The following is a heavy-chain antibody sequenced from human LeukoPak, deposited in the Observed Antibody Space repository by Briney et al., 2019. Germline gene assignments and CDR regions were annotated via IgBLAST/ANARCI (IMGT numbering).Heavy chain of an antibody. CDR2: ISGSGGST. CDR3: AKAALDGYWYFDL. CDR1: GFTFSSYA. V-gene: IGHV3-23*01. Sequence: GGSLRLSCAASGFTFSSYAMSWVRQAPGKGLEWVSAISGSGGSTYYADSVRGRFTISRDNSKNTLYLQMNSLRVEDTAVYYCAKAALDGYWYFDLWGRGTLVTVSS. J-gene: IGHJ2*01.